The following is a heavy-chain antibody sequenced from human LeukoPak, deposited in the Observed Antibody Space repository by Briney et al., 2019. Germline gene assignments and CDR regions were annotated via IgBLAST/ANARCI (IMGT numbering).Heavy chain of an antibody. CDR1: GGSFSGYY. J-gene: IGHJ4*02. CDR2: IYYSGST. Sequence: PSETLSLTCAVYGGSFSGYYWSWIRQPPGKGLEWIGYIYYSGSTNYNPSLKSRVTISVDTSKNQFSLKLSSVTAADTAVYYCARYSYGRGTFDYWGQGTLVTVSS. CDR3: ARYSYGRGTFDY. V-gene: IGHV4-59*01. D-gene: IGHD5-18*01.